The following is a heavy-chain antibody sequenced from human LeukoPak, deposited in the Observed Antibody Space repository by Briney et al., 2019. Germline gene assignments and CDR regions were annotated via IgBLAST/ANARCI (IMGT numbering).Heavy chain of an antibody. Sequence: GASVKVSCKVSGYTLTELSMHWVRQAPGKGLEWMGGFDPEDGETIYAQKFQGRVTMTEDTSTDTAYMELSSLRSEDTAVYYCATIHESYYYYYYMDVWGKGTTVTVSS. CDR1: GYTLTELS. CDR3: ATIHESYYYYYYMDV. V-gene: IGHV1-24*01. CDR2: FDPEDGET. J-gene: IGHJ6*03.